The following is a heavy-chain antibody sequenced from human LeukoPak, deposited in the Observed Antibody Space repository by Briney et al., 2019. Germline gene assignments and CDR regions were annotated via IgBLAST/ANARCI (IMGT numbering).Heavy chain of an antibody. CDR3: AKPAVGAIPVYYFDY. CDR1: GGTFSSYA. J-gene: IGHJ4*02. Sequence: SVKVSCKASGGTFSSYAISWVRQAPGQGLEWMGRIIPILGIANYAQKFQGRVTITADKSTSTAYMELSSLRSEDTAVYYCAKPAVGAIPVYYFDYWGQGTLVTVSS. V-gene: IGHV1-69*04. D-gene: IGHD1-26*01. CDR2: IIPILGIA.